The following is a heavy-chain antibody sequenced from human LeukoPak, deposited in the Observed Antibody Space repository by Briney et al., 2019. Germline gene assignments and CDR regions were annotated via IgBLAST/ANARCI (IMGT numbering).Heavy chain of an antibody. CDR2: INHSGST. V-gene: IGHV4-34*01. CDR1: GGSFSGYY. J-gene: IGHJ4*02. D-gene: IGHD1-26*01. Sequence: SETLSLTCAVYGGSFSGYYWSWIRQPPGKGLEWIGEINHSGSTNYNPSLKSRVTISVDTSKNQFSLKLSSVTAADTAVYYCARGTTSSGSYLDYWGQGTLVTVSS. CDR3: ARGTTSSGSYLDY.